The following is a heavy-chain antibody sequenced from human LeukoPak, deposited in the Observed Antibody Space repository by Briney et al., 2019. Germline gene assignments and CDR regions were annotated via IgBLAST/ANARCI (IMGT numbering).Heavy chain of an antibody. CDR1: GGSISSYY. CDR3: ARYTRGRNGMDV. D-gene: IGHD1-26*01. V-gene: IGHV4-59*08. CDR2: SYYSGST. J-gene: IGHJ6*02. Sequence: SETLSLTCTVSGGSISSYYWSWIRQPPGKGLEWIGYSYYSGSTNYNPSLKSRVTISVDTTKNQFSLKLSSVTAADTAVYYCARYTRGRNGMDVWGQGTTVTVSS.